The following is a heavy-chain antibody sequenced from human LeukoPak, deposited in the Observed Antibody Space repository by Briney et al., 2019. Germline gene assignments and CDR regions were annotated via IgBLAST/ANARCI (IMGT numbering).Heavy chain of an antibody. CDR2: IKTKTGGGTT. CDR1: GFTFSNAW. V-gene: IGHV3-15*01. CDR3: TTNDAFDI. Sequence: GGSLRLSCAASGFTFSNAWMNWVRQAPGKGLEWVGRIKTKTGGGTTDYAAPVKGRFTISRDDSKNTLFLQKNSLKTEDTAVYYCTTNDAFDIWGQGTMVTVSS. J-gene: IGHJ3*02.